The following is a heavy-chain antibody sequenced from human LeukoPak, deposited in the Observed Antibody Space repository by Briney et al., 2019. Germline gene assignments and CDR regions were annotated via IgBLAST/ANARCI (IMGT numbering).Heavy chain of an antibody. CDR3: ARGTHTVTIYFDY. J-gene: IGHJ4*02. CDR2: IYHSGST. Sequence: PSETLSLTCAVSGGSISSGGYSWSWIRQPPGKGLEWIGYIYHSGSTYYNPSLRSRVTISVDRSKNQFSLKLSSVTAADTAVYYCARGTHTVTIYFDYWGQGTLVTVSS. CDR1: GGSISSGGYS. V-gene: IGHV4-30-2*01. D-gene: IGHD4-11*01.